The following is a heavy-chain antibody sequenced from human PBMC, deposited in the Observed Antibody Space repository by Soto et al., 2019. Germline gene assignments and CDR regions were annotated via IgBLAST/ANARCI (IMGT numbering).Heavy chain of an antibody. J-gene: IGHJ4*02. CDR2: INHSGST. V-gene: IGHV4-34*01. Sequence: SETLSLTCAVYGGSFSGYYWSWIRQPPGKWLEWIGEINHSGSTNYNPSLKSRVTISVDTSKNQFSLKLSSVTAADTAVYYCARAGPVLLWFGPNESTFDYWGQGTLVTVSS. CDR1: GGSFSGYY. CDR3: ARAGPVLLWFGPNESTFDY. D-gene: IGHD3-10*01.